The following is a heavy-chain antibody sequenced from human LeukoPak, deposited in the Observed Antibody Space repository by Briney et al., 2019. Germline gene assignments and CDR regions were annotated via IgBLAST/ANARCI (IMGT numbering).Heavy chain of an antibody. D-gene: IGHD3-22*01. CDR2: MSYDGTNK. J-gene: IGHJ4*02. CDR1: GLTFSAYG. V-gene: IGHV3-30*18. CDR3: AKQYRSRYYYDNSAYGY. Sequence: GRSLRLSCAASGLTFSAYGMHWVRQAPGKGLDWVAVMSYDGTNKYYAGSVKGRFAISRDNSKNTLYLEMNSLRPEDTAVYYCAKQYRSRYYYDNSAYGYWGQGTLVTVSS.